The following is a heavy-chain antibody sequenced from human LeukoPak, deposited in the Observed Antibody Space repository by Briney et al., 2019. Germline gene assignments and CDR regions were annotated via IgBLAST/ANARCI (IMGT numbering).Heavy chain of an antibody. J-gene: IGHJ5*02. V-gene: IGHV4-34*01. CDR1: GGSFSGYY. Sequence: SETLSLTCAVYGGSFSGYYWSWIRQPPGKGLEWIGEINHSGSTNYNPSLKSRVTISVDTSKNQFSLKLSSVTAADTAAYYCASSGITVVVPAAAFDPWGQGTLVTVSS. CDR3: ASSGITVVVPAAAFDP. D-gene: IGHD2-2*01. CDR2: INHSGST.